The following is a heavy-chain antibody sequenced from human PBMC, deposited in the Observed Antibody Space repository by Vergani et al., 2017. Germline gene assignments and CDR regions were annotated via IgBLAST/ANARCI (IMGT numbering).Heavy chain of an antibody. D-gene: IGHD1/OR15-1a*01. J-gene: IGHJ5*02. Sequence: EVQLLESGGDLVQPGGSLRLSCTASGFIFSSYAMSWVRQAPGKGLEWVSAISGSGGSTYYADSGKGRFTISRDNSKNTLYLQMNSLRAEDTAVYYCAKDRATKFPSHRGNNNWFDPWGQGTLVTVSS. V-gene: IGHV3-23*01. CDR2: ISGSGGST. CDR3: AKDRATKFPSHRGNNNWFDP. CDR1: GFIFSSYA.